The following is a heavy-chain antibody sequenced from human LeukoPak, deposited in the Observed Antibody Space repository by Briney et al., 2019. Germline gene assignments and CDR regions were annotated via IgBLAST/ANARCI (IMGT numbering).Heavy chain of an antibody. D-gene: IGHD2-15*01. Sequence: GGSLRLSCAASGFTFSSYSMNWVRQAPGKGLEWVSSITSSGDDTYYADSVKGRFTISRDNSMNTLYLQMNSLRAEDTAVYYCASVDSGYFDYWGQGTLVTVSS. CDR1: GFTFSSYS. CDR3: ASVDSGYFDY. CDR2: ITSSGDDT. V-gene: IGHV3-23*01. J-gene: IGHJ4*02.